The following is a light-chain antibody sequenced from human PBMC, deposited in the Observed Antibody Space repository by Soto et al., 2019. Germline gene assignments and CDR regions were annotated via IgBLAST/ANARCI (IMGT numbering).Light chain of an antibody. Sequence: QLVLTQSPSASGSLGASVKLTCTLSSGHSSYAIAWHQQQPEKGPRYLMKLNSDGSHSKGDGIPDRFSGSSSGAERYLTISSLQSEDEADYYCQTWGTGIQVFGGGTQLTVL. CDR1: SGHSSYA. J-gene: IGLJ2*01. CDR2: LNSDGSH. CDR3: QTWGTGIQV. V-gene: IGLV4-69*01.